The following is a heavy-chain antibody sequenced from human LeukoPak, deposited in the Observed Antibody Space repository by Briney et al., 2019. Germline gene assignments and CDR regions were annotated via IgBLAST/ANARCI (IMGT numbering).Heavy chain of an antibody. D-gene: IGHD3-10*01. V-gene: IGHV3-30-3*01. Sequence: PGGSLRLSCAVSGFTLSNSWMHWVRQAPGKGLEWVAVISYDGSNKYYADSVKGRFTISRDNSKNTLYLQMNSLRAEDTAVYYCARDRLGRGLDYWGQGTLVTVSS. CDR3: ARDRLGRGLDY. J-gene: IGHJ4*02. CDR2: ISYDGSNK. CDR1: GFTLSNSW.